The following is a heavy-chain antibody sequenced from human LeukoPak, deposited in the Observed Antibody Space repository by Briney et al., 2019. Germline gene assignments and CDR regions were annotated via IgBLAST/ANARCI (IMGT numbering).Heavy chain of an antibody. V-gene: IGHV1-18*01. Sequence: ASVKVSCKASGYTFNSYGISWVRQAPGQGLEWMGWISAYNGNTNYAQKLQGRVTMTTDTSTSTAYMELRSLRSDDTAVYYCARDPIVVVPYGMDVWGQGTTVTVSS. CDR2: ISAYNGNT. CDR1: GYTFNSYG. D-gene: IGHD2-2*01. J-gene: IGHJ6*02. CDR3: ARDPIVVVPYGMDV.